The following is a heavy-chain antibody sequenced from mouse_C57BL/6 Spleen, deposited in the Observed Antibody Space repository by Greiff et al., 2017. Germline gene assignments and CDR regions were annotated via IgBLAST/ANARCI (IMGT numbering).Heavy chain of an antibody. D-gene: IGHD2-14*01. Sequence: QVQLQQPGAELVKPGASVKLSCKASGYTFTSYWMQWVKQRPGQGLEWIGEIDPSDSYTNYNQKFKGKATLTVDTSSSTAYMQLSSLTSEDSAVYYWARGVRPLYYAMDYWGQGTSVTVSS. V-gene: IGHV1-50*01. CDR2: IDPSDSYT. CDR3: ARGVRPLYYAMDY. J-gene: IGHJ4*01. CDR1: GYTFTSYW.